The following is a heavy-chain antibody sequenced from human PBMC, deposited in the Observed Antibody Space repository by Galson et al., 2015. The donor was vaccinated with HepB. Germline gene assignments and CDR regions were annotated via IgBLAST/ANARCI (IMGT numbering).Heavy chain of an antibody. J-gene: IGHJ5*02. Sequence: SETLSLTCTVSGGSISSYYWSWIRQPPGKGLEWIGYIYYSGNTNYNPSLKSRVTISVDTSKNQFSLKLSSVTAADTAVYYCARNLGYCSSISCSNWFDPWGQGTLVTVSS. CDR3: ARNLGYCSSISCSNWFDP. D-gene: IGHD2-2*01. V-gene: IGHV4-59*01. CDR2: IYYSGNT. CDR1: GGSISSYY.